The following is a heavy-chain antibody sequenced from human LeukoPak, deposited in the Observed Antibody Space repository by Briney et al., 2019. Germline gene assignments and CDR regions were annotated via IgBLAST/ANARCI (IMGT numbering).Heavy chain of an antibody. V-gene: IGHV4-31*03. CDR1: GGSISSGNYY. Sequence: SQTLSLTCTVSGGSISSGNYYWSWIRQHPGKGLEWIGYIYYTGSTYYNPSLKSRVTMSVDTSKNQFSLKLNSVTAADTAVYYCARGSCSGGTCYAHPDNWFDPWGQGTLVTVSS. D-gene: IGHD2-15*01. CDR2: IYYTGST. CDR3: ARGSCSGGTCYAHPDNWFDP. J-gene: IGHJ5*02.